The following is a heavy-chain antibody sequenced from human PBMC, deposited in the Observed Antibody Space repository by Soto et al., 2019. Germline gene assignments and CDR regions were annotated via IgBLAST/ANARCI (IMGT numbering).Heavy chain of an antibody. CDR2: ISSSSSVI. CDR3: ARDLSGGPNWYSYRAV. J-gene: IGHJ6*03. V-gene: IGHV3-48*01. CDR1: GFILSDCA. Sequence: PGGSLRLSCATSGFILSDCAMNWVRQAPGKGLEWVSYISSSSSVIDYADSVKGRFTVSRDNARHSLYLQMNSLRAEDTAVYFCARDLSGGPNWYSYRAVWGKGTTVTVSS. D-gene: IGHD7-27*01.